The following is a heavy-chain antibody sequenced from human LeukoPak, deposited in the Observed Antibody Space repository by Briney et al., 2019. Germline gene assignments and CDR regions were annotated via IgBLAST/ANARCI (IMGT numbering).Heavy chain of an antibody. CDR3: AKDSEETIFGVVIMSHFDY. CDR1: GFTFSSYG. J-gene: IGHJ4*02. D-gene: IGHD3-3*01. CDR2: IRYDGSNK. Sequence: GGSLRLSCAASGFTFSSYGMHWVRQAPGKGLEWVAFIRYDGSNKYYADSVKGRFTISRDNSKNTLYLQMNSLRAEDTAVYYCAKDSEETIFGVVIMSHFDYWGQGTLVTVSS. V-gene: IGHV3-30*02.